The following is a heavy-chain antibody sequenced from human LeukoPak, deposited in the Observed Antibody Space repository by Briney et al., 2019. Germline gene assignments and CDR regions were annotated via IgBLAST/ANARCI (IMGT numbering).Heavy chain of an antibody. Sequence: GGSLRLSCAASGFTFSSYGMHWVRQAPGKGLEWVAFIRYDGSNKYYADSVKGRLTISRDNSKNTLYLQMNSLRAEDTAVYYCAKEGGGQWLARYYFDYWGQGTLVTVSS. CDR3: AKEGGGQWLARYYFDY. D-gene: IGHD6-19*01. CDR2: IRYDGSNK. CDR1: GFTFSSYG. J-gene: IGHJ4*02. V-gene: IGHV3-30*02.